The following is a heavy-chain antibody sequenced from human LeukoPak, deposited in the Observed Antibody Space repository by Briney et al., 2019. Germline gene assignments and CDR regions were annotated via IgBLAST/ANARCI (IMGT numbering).Heavy chain of an antibody. CDR3: ARADSSIADYYFDY. V-gene: IGHV4-59*01. CDR2: IYYSGST. D-gene: IGHD6-6*01. Sequence: ETLSLTCTVSGGSISSYYWSWIRQPPGKGLEWIGYIYYSGSTNYNPSLKSRVTISVDTSKNQFSLKLSSVTAADTAVYYCARADSSIADYYFDYWGQGTLVTVSS. CDR1: GGSISSYY. J-gene: IGHJ4*02.